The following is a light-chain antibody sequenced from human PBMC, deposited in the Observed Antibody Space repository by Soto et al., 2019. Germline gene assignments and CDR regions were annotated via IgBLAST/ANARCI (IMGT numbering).Light chain of an antibody. V-gene: IGLV2-14*01. Sequence: QSALTQPASVSGSPGQSITISCTGTSSDVGDYNYVSWYQQHPGKAPKLMIYDVSNRPSGVSNRFSGSKSGNTASLTVSGLQAEAEADYYCSSYTSSSTLVLGGGTQLTVL. J-gene: IGLJ2*01. CDR1: SSDVGDYNY. CDR3: SSYTSSSTLV. CDR2: DVS.